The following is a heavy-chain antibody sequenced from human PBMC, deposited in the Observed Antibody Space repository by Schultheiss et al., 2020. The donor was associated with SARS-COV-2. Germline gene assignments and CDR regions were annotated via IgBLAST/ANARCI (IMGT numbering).Heavy chain of an antibody. CDR2: ISHDGSSK. D-gene: IGHD3-3*01. CDR1: GFTFSSYG. J-gene: IGHJ6*02. Sequence: GGSLRLSCAASGFTFSSYGMHWVRQAPGKGLEWVAVISHDGSSKYYADSVKGRFTISRDNSKNTLYLQMNSLRAEDTAVYYCAKDDITIFGVVTHYYGMDVWGQGTTVTVSS. CDR3: AKDDITIFGVVTHYYGMDV. V-gene: IGHV3-30*19.